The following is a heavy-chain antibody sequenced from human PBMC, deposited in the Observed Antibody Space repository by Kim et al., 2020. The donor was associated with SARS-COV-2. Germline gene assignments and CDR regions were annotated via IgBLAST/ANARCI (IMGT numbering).Heavy chain of an antibody. CDR2: IRSKANSYAT. CDR3: TLVNPIPGGWYDAFD. D-gene: IGHD6-19*01. V-gene: IGHV3-73*01. CDR1: GFTFSGST. Sequence: GGSLRLSCAASGFTFSGSTIHWVRQASGKGLEWVGRIRSKANSYATAYAASVKNRITIYSDDSKNTAYMQINSLKTEATAVYYCTLVNPIPGGWYDAFD. J-gene: IGHJ3*02.